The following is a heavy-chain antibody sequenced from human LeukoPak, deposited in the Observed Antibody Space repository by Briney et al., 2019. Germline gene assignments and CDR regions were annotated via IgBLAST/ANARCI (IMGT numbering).Heavy chain of an antibody. J-gene: IGHJ4*02. CDR1: GFTFNSYA. V-gene: IGHV3-23*01. CDR2: ISGSGGST. Sequence: GGSLRLSCAASGFTFNSYAMSWVRQAPGKGLEWVSAISGSGGSTYYADSVKGRFTISRDNSKNTLYLQMNSLRAEDTAVYYCAKGPYCGGDCYSGPIDYWGQGTLVTVSP. D-gene: IGHD2-21*02. CDR3: AKGPYCGGDCYSGPIDY.